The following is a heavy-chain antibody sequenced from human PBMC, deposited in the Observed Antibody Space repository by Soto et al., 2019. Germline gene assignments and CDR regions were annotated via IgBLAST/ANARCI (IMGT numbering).Heavy chain of an antibody. Sequence: ASVKVSWKASGYTFTSYDINWVRQATGQGLEWMGWMNPNSGNTGYAQKFQGRVTMTRNTSISTAYMELSSLRSEDTAVYYCARGAGYSGYGVWFDPWGQGTLVTAPQ. D-gene: IGHD5-12*01. CDR2: MNPNSGNT. V-gene: IGHV1-8*01. J-gene: IGHJ5*02. CDR3: ARGAGYSGYGVWFDP. CDR1: GYTFTSYD.